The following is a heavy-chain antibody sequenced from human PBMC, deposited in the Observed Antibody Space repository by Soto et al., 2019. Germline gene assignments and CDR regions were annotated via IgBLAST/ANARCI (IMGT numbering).Heavy chain of an antibody. J-gene: IGHJ4*02. Sequence: GGSLRLSCAASGFTFSSYAMHWVRQAPGKGLEWVAVISYDGSNKYYADSVKGRFTISRDNSKNTLYLQMNSLRAEDTAVYYCARTYYYDSSGYPPQATRFDYWGQGTLVTVSS. D-gene: IGHD3-22*01. CDR1: GFTFSSYA. V-gene: IGHV3-30-3*01. CDR3: ARTYYYDSSGYPPQATRFDY. CDR2: ISYDGSNK.